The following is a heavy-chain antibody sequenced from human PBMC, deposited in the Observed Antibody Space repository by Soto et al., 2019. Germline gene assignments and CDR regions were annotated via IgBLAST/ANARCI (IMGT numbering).Heavy chain of an antibody. Sequence: SETLSLTCAVSGGSISSGGYSWSWIRQPPGKGLEWIGYIYHSGSTYYNPSLKSRVTISVDTSKNQFSLKLSSVTAADTAVYYCARVHNWNYAGSSDPWGQGTLVTLSS. CDR1: GGSISSGGYS. J-gene: IGHJ5*02. CDR2: IYHSGST. V-gene: IGHV4-30-2*01. CDR3: ARVHNWNYAGSSDP. D-gene: IGHD1-7*01.